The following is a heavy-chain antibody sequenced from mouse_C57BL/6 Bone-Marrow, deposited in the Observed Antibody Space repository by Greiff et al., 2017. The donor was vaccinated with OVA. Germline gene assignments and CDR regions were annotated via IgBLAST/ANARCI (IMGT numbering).Heavy chain of an antibody. CDR3: ARYGRRYTG. CDR1: GYAFTNYL. D-gene: IGHD1-1*01. CDR2: INPGSGGT. V-gene: IGHV1-54*01. J-gene: IGHJ3*01. Sequence: QVQLQQSGAELVRPGTSVKVSCKASGYAFTNYLIEWVKQRPGQGLEWIGVINPGSGGTNYNEKFKGKATLTADKSSSTAYMQLSSLTSEDSAVYFCARYGRRYTGWGQGTLVTVSA.